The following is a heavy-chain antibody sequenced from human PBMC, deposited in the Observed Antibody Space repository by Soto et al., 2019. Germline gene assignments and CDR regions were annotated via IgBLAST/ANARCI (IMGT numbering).Heavy chain of an antibody. J-gene: IGHJ5*02. CDR2: ISAYNGNT. D-gene: IGHD3-9*01. V-gene: IGHV1-18*01. Sequence: VQLVQSGAEVKQPGSEVKVYCKASGYTFTSYGISWVRQPPGQGLEWMGWISAYNGNTNYAQKLQGRVTTTTAKSPSTAYMELRSMRSADTAVYYCGRHDYDILTAFDPWGQGTLVTVSS. CDR3: GRHDYDILTAFDP. CDR1: GYTFTSYG.